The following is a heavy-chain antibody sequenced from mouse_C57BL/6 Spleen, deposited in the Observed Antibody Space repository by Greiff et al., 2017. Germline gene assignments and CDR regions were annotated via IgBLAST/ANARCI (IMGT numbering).Heavy chain of an antibody. J-gene: IGHJ4*01. D-gene: IGHD1-1*01. CDR2: IRNKANNHAT. Sequence: EVKVEESGGGLVQPGGSMKLSCAASGFTFSDAWMDWVRQSPEQGLEWVAEIRNKANNHATYYAESVKGRFTISRDDSKSSVYLQMNSLRAEDTGIYYCTSIITTVVADYAMDYWGQGTSVTVSS. CDR1: GFTFSDAW. CDR3: TSIITTVVADYAMDY. V-gene: IGHV6-6*01.